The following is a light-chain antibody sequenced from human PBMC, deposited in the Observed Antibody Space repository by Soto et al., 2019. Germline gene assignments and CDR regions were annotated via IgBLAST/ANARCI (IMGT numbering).Light chain of an antibody. CDR2: EVS. Sequence: QSALTHPASVSGSPGQSITISCTGTSSDVDFYNFVSWYQQHPGKAPKLIIYEVSNRSSGVSSRFSGSKSGNTASLTISGLRAEDEADYYCSSSTLTSYVFGTGTKV. CDR1: SSDVDFYNF. CDR3: SSSTLTSYV. J-gene: IGLJ1*01. V-gene: IGLV2-14*01.